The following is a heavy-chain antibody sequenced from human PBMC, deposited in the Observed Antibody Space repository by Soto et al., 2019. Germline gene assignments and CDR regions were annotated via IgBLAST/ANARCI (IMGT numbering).Heavy chain of an antibody. V-gene: IGHV1-46*01. J-gene: IGHJ4*02. Sequence: QVRLVQSGAEVKKPGASVRVSCRASGYDFTNYYLHWVRQATGQGLEGMGVIDPSGGSTSYEQKFQGRRTMTRDTYTRTVLVELSSLRSEDTAVYYCARDEGGYYDGAFSARPEKTWIEYWGQGTLVTVSS. CDR2: IDPSGGST. D-gene: IGHD3-22*01. CDR3: ARDEGGYYDGAFSARPEKTWIEY. CDR1: GYDFTNYY.